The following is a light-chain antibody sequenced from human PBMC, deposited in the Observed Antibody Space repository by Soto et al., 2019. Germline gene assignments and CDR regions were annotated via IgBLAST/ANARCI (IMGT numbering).Light chain of an antibody. J-gene: IGLJ1*01. CDR3: LSFTNTITRYA. V-gene: IGLV2-14*01. Sequence: QSVLAQPASVSGSPGQSITISCTGTSSDVGGYNYVSWYQHHPGKAPKLMIYEVTNRPSGVSIRFSGSKSGSTASLTISGLQTEDEADYYCLSFTNTITRYAFGTGTKLTVL. CDR1: SSDVGGYNY. CDR2: EVT.